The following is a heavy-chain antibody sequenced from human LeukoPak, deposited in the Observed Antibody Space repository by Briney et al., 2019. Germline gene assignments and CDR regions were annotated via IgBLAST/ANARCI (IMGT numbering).Heavy chain of an antibody. J-gene: IGHJ4*02. CDR2: IYYSGST. Sequence: SETLSLTCTFSGGSISSYYWSWIRQPPGKGLEWIGYIYYSGSTNYNPSLKSRVTISVDTSKNQFSLKLSSVTAADTAVYYCARGWLNYEFWSGYYRQNPPGYFDYWGQGTLVTVSS. CDR1: GGSISSYY. CDR3: ARGWLNYEFWSGYYRQNPPGYFDY. V-gene: IGHV4-59*01. D-gene: IGHD3-3*01.